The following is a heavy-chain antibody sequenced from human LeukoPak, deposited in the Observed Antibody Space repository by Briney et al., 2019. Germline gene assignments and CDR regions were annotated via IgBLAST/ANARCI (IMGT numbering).Heavy chain of an antibody. J-gene: IGHJ4*02. Sequence: PSETLSLTCTVSGGSISNYHWTWIRQPAGKGLEWIGQIHTSGSTNYNPPLKSRVTMSIDTPENQVPLTMRSVPAAGTAVYYCARRDYSSGWSFDKWGQGTLVTVSS. CDR1: GGSISNYH. V-gene: IGHV4-4*07. CDR2: IHTSGST. D-gene: IGHD6-19*01. CDR3: ARRDYSSGWSFDK.